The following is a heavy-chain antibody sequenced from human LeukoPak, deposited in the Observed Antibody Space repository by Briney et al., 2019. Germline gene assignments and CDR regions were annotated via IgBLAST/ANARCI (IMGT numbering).Heavy chain of an antibody. CDR2: INPSDGST. Sequence: ASVKVSCKASGYTFTGYYMHWVRQAPGQGLEWMGIINPSDGSTSYAQKFQDRVTMTRDTSTSTVYMELSSLRSEDTAVYYCAREGLDTSDYYGSRLDYWGPGTLVTVSS. CDR1: GYTFTGYY. V-gene: IGHV1-46*01. D-gene: IGHD3-22*01. CDR3: AREGLDTSDYYGSRLDY. J-gene: IGHJ4*02.